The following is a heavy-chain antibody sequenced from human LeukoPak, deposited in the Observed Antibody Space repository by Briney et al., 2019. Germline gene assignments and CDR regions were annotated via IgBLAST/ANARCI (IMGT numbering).Heavy chain of an antibody. CDR3: ARDGGYCSSTSCYERYYGMDV. D-gene: IGHD2-2*01. CDR1: GYTFTGYH. J-gene: IGHJ6*02. CDR2: INPNSGDT. V-gene: IGHV1-2*06. Sequence: ASVKVSCKASGYTFTGYHMHWVRQAPGQGLEWMGRINPNSGDTNYAQKFQGRVTMTRDTSISTAYMELSRLRSDDTAVYYCARDGGYCSSTSCYERYYGMDVWGQGTTVTVSS.